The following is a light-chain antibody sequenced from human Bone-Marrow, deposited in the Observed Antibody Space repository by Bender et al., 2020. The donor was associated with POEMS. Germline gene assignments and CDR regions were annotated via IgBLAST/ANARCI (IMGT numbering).Light chain of an antibody. J-gene: IGLJ2*01. CDR3: QSVDTSGIYAV. CDR1: NIGSKT. CDR2: KDR. V-gene: IGLV3-25*03. Sequence: SYVVTQPLSVSLAPGQTATISCGGDNIGSKTVQWYKQKPGQAPVQVIYKDRERPSGIPERFSGSSSGTRATLTISGVQAEDEADYYCQSVDTSGIYAVFGGGTRLTVL.